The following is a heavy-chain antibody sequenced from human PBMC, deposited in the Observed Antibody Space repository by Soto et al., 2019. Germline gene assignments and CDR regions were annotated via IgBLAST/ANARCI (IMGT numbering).Heavy chain of an antibody. CDR3: ARGPPPTDYYYYYMDV. Sequence: GGSLRLSCAASGFTFSSYGMHWVRQAPGKGLEWVAVIWYDGSNKYYADSVKGRFTISRDNSKNTLYLQMNSLRAEDTAVYYCARGPPPTDYYYYYMDVWGKGTTVTVSS. V-gene: IGHV3-33*01. J-gene: IGHJ6*03. CDR2: IWYDGSNK. CDR1: GFTFSSYG.